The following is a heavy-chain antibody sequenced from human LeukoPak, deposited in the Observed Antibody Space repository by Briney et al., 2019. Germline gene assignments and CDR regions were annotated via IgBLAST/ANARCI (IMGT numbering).Heavy chain of an antibody. CDR3: ARDWDCSSATCYGALGY. D-gene: IGHD2-2*01. V-gene: IGHV3-30*03. J-gene: IGHJ4*01. Sequence: GGSLRLSCAASGFTFSSYGMHWVRQAPGKGLEWVAVISYDGGNKYYADSVKGRFTISRDNSKNTLYLQMNSLRAEDTAVYYCARDWDCSSATCYGALGYWGQGTLVTVSS. CDR2: ISYDGGNK. CDR1: GFTFSSYG.